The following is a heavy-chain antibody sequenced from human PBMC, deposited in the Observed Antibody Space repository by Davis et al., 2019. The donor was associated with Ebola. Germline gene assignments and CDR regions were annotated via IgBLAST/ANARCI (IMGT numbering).Heavy chain of an antibody. D-gene: IGHD1-1*01. CDR2: FNPHNGNT. J-gene: IGHJ4*02. CDR3: ARAQFPTTSDH. Sequence: ASVKVSCKASGYTFTSYGITWVRQAPGQGLEWMGWFNPHNGNTNYAQNVQGRVTMTTDTSTSTAYMEVGSLRSDDTAVYYCARAQFPTTSDHWGQGTLVTVSS. CDR1: GYTFTSYG. V-gene: IGHV1-18*04.